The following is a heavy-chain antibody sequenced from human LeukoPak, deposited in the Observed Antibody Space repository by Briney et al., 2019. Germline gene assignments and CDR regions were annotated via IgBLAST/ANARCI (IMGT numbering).Heavy chain of an antibody. Sequence: GRSLRLSCAASGINFITYALHWVRQAPGKGLEWVAVISDDGVNKYFAESVKGRFTISRDNSKKTLYLQMNSLRVEDTAIYYCARGSRSSSWGGGAFDIWGQGTAVTVSS. J-gene: IGHJ3*02. D-gene: IGHD6-6*01. CDR1: GINFITYA. V-gene: IGHV3-30-3*01. CDR2: ISDDGVNK. CDR3: ARGSRSSSWGGGAFDI.